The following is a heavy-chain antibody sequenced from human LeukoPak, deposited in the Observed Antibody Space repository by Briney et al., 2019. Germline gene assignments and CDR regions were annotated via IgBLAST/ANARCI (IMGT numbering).Heavy chain of an antibody. CDR3: ARSNFGVVIPDY. J-gene: IGHJ4*02. V-gene: IGHV4-39*01. D-gene: IGHD3-3*01. CDR2: IYYSGST. Sequence: SETLSLTCTVSGGSISSSSYYWGWIRQPPGKGLEWIGSIYYSGSTYYNPSLKSRVTISVDTSKNQFSLKLSSVTAADTAVYYCARSNFGVVIPDYWGQGTLVTVSS. CDR1: GGSISSSSYY.